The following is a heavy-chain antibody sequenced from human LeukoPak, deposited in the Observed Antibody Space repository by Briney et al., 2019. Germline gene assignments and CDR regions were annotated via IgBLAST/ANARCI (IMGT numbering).Heavy chain of an antibody. J-gene: IGHJ6*03. V-gene: IGHV1-69*06. CDR3: ARVRGGELSRYYYYYMDV. Sequence: ASMKVSCKASGGTFSSYAISWVRQAPGQGLEWMGGIIPIFGTANYAQKFQGRVTITADKSTSTAYMELSSLRSEDTAVYYCARVRGGELSRYYYYYMDVWGKGTTVTVSS. CDR2: IIPIFGTA. D-gene: IGHD3-10*01. CDR1: GGTFSSYA.